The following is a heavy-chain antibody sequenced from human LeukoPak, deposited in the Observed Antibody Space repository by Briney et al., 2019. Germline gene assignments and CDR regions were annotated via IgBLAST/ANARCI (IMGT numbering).Heavy chain of an antibody. CDR2: ISSNGGST. V-gene: IGHV3-64*01. CDR3: AEVLNYYDSSGYSLDY. J-gene: IGHJ4*02. CDR1: GFTFSSYA. D-gene: IGHD3-22*01. Sequence: GGSLRLSCAASGFTFSSYAMHWVRQAPGKGLEYVSAISSNGGSTYYANSVKGRFTISRDNSKNTLYLQMGSLRAEDMAVYYCAEVLNYYDSSGYSLDYWGQGALVTVSS.